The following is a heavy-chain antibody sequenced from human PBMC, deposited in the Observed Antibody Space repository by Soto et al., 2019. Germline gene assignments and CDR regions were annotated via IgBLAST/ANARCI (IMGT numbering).Heavy chain of an antibody. D-gene: IGHD1-26*01. V-gene: IGHV3-30*18. CDR1: GFTFSTYA. CDR3: AKEYTTFRDTFRY. Sequence: QVQLVESGGGVVQPGRSLRLSCAASGFTFSTYAMYWVRQAPGKGLEWVASISSAGSKKDFAGSLKGRCTISRDSSKNSLYLQMDSRRAEDTAVYYFAKEYTTFRDTFRYWGLGTMVIVSS. CDR2: ISSAGSKK. J-gene: IGHJ4*02.